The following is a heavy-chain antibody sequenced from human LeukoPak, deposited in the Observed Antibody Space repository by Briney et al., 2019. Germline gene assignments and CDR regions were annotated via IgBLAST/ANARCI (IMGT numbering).Heavy chain of an antibody. V-gene: IGHV4-59*08. Sequence: SEALSLTCTVSVGSISSSYWSWIRQPPGKGLEWIGYIYHSGDTNSNPSLKSRVTISMDTSKNQFSLKLSSVAAADTAVYYCARHNFARPFDYWGQGTQVTVSS. CDR2: IYHSGDT. CDR1: VGSISSSY. D-gene: IGHD6-6*01. CDR3: ARHNFARPFDY. J-gene: IGHJ4*02.